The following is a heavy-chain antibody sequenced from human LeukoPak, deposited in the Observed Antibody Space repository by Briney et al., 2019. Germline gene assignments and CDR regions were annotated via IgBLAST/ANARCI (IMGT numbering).Heavy chain of an antibody. CDR1: GYTFTSYG. Sequence: ASVKVSCKASGYTFTSYGISWVRQAPGQGLEWMGWISAYNGNTNYAQKLQGRVTMTTDTSTSTAYMELRSLRSDDTAVYYCARTHSSSWYPYYFDYWGQGTLVTVSS. CDR2: ISAYNGNT. D-gene: IGHD6-13*01. CDR3: ARTHSSSWYPYYFDY. V-gene: IGHV1-18*01. J-gene: IGHJ4*02.